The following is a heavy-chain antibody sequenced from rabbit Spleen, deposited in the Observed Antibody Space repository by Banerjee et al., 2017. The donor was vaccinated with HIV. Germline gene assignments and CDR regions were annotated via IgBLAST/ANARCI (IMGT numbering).Heavy chain of an antibody. CDR3: ATDYDGNDGGTDWAFGL. Sequence: QEQLEESGGDLVKPEGSLTLTCTASGFSFSDRDVMCWVRQAPGKGLEWIACIYTGSRRTTSYASWAKGRFTISKTSSTTVTLQMTSLTAADTATYFCATDYDGNDGGTDWAFGLWGPGTLVTVS. D-gene: IGHD4-2*01. V-gene: IGHV1S45*01. J-gene: IGHJ4*01. CDR1: GFSFSDRDV. CDR2: IYTGSRRTT.